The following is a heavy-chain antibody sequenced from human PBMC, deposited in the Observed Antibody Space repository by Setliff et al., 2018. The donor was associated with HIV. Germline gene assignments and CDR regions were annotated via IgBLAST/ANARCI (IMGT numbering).Heavy chain of an antibody. V-gene: IGHV3-23*01. CDR2: ISGSGGSP. J-gene: IGHJ4*02. Sequence: GGSLRLSCAASGLTFSSYAMSWVRQAPGKGLEWVSSISGSGGSPYYADSVKGRFTISRDNAKNTLCLQMNSLRAEDTAVYYCARDVSWRVRTYIDYCGQGALVTVSS. CDR1: GLTFSSYA. CDR3: ARDVSWRVRTYIDY. D-gene: IGHD3-3*01.